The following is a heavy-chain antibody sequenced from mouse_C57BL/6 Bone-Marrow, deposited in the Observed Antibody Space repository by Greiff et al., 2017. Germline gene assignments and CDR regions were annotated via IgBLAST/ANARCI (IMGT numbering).Heavy chain of an antibody. Sequence: QVQLQQPGAELVRPGSSVKLSCKASGYTFTSYWMHWVKQRPIQGLEWIGNIDPSASETHYNQKFKDKATLTVDKSSSTAYMQLSSLTSEDSAVYYCARTSLYDGDYVGFAYLGQGTLVTVSA. D-gene: IGHD2-3*01. J-gene: IGHJ3*01. CDR3: ARTSLYDGDYVGFAY. CDR1: GYTFTSYW. CDR2: IDPSASET. V-gene: IGHV1-52*01.